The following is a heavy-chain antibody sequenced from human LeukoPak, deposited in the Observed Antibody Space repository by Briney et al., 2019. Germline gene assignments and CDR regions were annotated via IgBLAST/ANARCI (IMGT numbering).Heavy chain of an antibody. V-gene: IGHV4-39*01. CDR1: GDSISSGPYY. CDR2: IYYGENT. J-gene: IGHJ4*02. Sequence: SETLSLTCTVSGDSISSGPYYWGWIRQPPGKGLEWVGNIYYGENTYYNPSLKSRVTISIDTSNNQFYLKLSSLTAADTAVYYCARRDDSSGYHKIFDYWGQGTLVTVSS. D-gene: IGHD3-22*01. CDR3: ARRDDSSGYHKIFDY.